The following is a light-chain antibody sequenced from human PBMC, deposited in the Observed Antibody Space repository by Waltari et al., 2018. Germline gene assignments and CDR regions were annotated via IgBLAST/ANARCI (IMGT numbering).Light chain of an antibody. Sequence: DILMTQSPSTLSSSVGDRVIITCRASQSISGWLVWYQQQPGKAPKILISDVSSLESGVPSRFSGSGSGTKFTLTISSLQPDDFATYYCQHYSSYLVTFGEGTKVEI. J-gene: IGKJ4*01. CDR3: QHYSSYLVT. CDR1: QSISGW. V-gene: IGKV1-5*01. CDR2: DVS.